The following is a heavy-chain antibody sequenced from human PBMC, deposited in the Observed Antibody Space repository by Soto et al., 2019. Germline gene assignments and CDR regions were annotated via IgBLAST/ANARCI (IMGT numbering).Heavy chain of an antibody. Sequence: LSLTCTVSGGSIRSGGYYWSWVRQNPRRGLEWIGNIYYSGNTYYNPSLKSRLTISVDTSKNQFSLNLSSVTAADTAVYYCARDRLMATAGTARHYFGLDVWGQGTTVTVSS. CDR3: ARDRLMATAGTARHYFGLDV. V-gene: IGHV4-31*03. D-gene: IGHD5-18*01. CDR2: IYYSGNT. J-gene: IGHJ6*02. CDR1: GGSIRSGGYY.